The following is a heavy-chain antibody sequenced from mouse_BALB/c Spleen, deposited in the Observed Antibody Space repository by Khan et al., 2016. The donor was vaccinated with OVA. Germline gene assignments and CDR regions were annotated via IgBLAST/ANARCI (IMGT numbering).Heavy chain of an antibody. CDR1: AYTFTTYT. V-gene: IGHV1-4*01. Sequence: QVQLKQSGAELARPGASVKMSCKTSAYTFTTYTLHWVKHRPGRSLEWIGYINPSNDYTNYNQKFKDKSTLTADKSSSTAYMQLNSLTSEDSAVYYCARSGQLGLRGGFTYWGQGTLVTVSA. CDR2: INPSNDYT. CDR3: ARSGQLGLRGGFTY. D-gene: IGHD3-2*01. J-gene: IGHJ3*01.